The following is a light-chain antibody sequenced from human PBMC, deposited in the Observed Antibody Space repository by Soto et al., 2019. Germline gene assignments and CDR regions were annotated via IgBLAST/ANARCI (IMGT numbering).Light chain of an antibody. CDR2: GAS. Sequence: DIQMTQSPSTLSASVGGRVTIICRASQSVGTWVAWYQQKPGKAPKLLIYGASNLESGVPSRFSGSGSGTEFTLTITTLQPDDFATYFCQHYRRNTWSFGPGTKVDIK. V-gene: IGKV1-5*02. CDR3: QHYRRNTWS. J-gene: IGKJ1*01. CDR1: QSVGTW.